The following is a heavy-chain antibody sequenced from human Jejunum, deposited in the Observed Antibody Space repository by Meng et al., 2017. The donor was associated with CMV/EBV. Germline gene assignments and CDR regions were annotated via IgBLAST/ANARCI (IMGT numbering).Heavy chain of an antibody. J-gene: IGHJ6*02. CDR3: AKALGYCSSDRCYVGDPSYYYAMDV. Sequence: VRQAPGKGLEWVAFIPYDGSNKYYADFERGRFTISRDNSKNTLYLQMRSLRAEDTAIYYCAKALGYCSSDRCYVGDPSYYYAMDVWGQGTTVTVSS. D-gene: IGHD2-15*01. CDR2: IPYDGSNK. V-gene: IGHV3-30*02.